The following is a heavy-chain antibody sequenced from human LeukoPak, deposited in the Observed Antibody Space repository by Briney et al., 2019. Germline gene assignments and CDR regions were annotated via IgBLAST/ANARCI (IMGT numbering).Heavy chain of an antibody. CDR2: ISAGADST. D-gene: IGHD4-17*01. CDR3: ARGAYGDYDS. J-gene: IGHJ5*01. CDR1: AFTFSSYA. V-gene: IGHV3-23*01. Sequence: PGGSLRLSCAASAFTFSSYAMSWVRQAPGKGLEWVSAISAGADSTYYADSVQGRFTISRDNSKNTLFLQMSGLRAEDTAVYFCARGAYGDYDSWCRGTLVTVSS.